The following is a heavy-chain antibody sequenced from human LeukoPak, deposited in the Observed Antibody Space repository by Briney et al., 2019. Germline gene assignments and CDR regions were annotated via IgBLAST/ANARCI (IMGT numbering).Heavy chain of an antibody. CDR1: GGSFSGYY. D-gene: IGHD2-2*02. CDR2: INHSGST. J-gene: IGHJ4*02. V-gene: IGHV4-34*01. Sequence: NPSETLSLTCAVYGGSFSGYYWSWIRQPPGKGLEWIGEINHSGSTSYNPSLKSRVTISVDTSKNQFSLKLSSVTAADTAVYYCARRGGYCSSTSCYKGYYFDFWGQGTLVTVSS. CDR3: ARRGGYCSSTSCYKGYYFDF.